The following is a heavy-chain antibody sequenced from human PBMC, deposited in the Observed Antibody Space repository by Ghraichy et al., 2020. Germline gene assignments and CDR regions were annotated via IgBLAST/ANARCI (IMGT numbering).Heavy chain of an antibody. CDR1: QFTFSSYW. CDR2: IKQDGFEK. Sequence: GGSLRLSCAASQFTFSSYWMSWVRQAPGKGLEWVANIKQDGFEKYYVDSVKGRFAISRDNAKNSLYLQMNSLTAEDTAVYYCARDQGYCTSTSCFGLDVWGKGTTVTVSS. J-gene: IGHJ6*04. D-gene: IGHD2-2*01. V-gene: IGHV3-7*03. CDR3: ARDQGYCTSTSCFGLDV.